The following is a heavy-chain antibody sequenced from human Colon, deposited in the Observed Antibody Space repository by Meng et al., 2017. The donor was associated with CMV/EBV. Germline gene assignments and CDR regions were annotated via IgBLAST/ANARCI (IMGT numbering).Heavy chain of an antibody. D-gene: IGHD7-27*01. Sequence: GESLKISCAASGFTFSSYWMTWVRQAPGKGLEWVVNIKQDGSETHYVDSVKGRFTVSRDNAKNSVYLQMNNLRAEDTAVYYCTRLGWSKPFDYWGQGTLVTVSS. J-gene: IGHJ4*02. CDR2: IKQDGSET. CDR1: GFTFSSYW. CDR3: TRLGWSKPFDY. V-gene: IGHV3-7*01.